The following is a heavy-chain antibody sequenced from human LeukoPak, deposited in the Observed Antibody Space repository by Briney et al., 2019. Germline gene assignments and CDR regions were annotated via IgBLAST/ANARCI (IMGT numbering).Heavy chain of an antibody. D-gene: IGHD3-16*01. J-gene: IGHJ4*02. Sequence: PGGSLRLSCAASGFTLRGYGMHWVRQAPGKGLEWVAFIRSDGSDKSYADSVKGRFTISRDNSQNMLYLQMNSLRGEDTAIYYCAKGSYASGTYVGASDYWGQGTLVTVSS. CDR1: GFTLRGYG. CDR3: AKGSYASGTYVGASDY. CDR2: IRSDGSDK. V-gene: IGHV3-30*02.